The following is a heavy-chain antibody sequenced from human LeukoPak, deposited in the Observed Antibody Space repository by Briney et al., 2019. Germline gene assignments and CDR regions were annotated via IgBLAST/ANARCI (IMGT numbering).Heavy chain of an antibody. CDR1: GYTFTSYG. CDR2: INPNSGGT. V-gene: IGHV1-2*02. Sequence: ASVKVSCKASGYTFTSYGISWVRQAPGQGLEWMGWINPNSGGTNYAQKFQGRVTMIRDTSISTAYMELSRLRSDDTAVYYCASPLLARGAFDIWGQGTMVTVSS. CDR3: ASPLLARGAFDI. J-gene: IGHJ3*02.